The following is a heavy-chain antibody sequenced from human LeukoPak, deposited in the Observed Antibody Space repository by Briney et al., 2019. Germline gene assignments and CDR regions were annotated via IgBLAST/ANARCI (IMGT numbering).Heavy chain of an antibody. CDR2: IYYSGNT. CDR3: AGMTKVKEYFDL. D-gene: IGHD4-17*01. J-gene: IGHJ2*01. CDR1: GVSITNYY. Sequence: PSETLSLTCTASGVSITNYYWSWIRQPPGKGLEWIGYIYYSGNTNYNPSLKSRVTISIDTSKSQFSLQLSSVTAADTALYYCAGMTKVKEYFDLWGRGTLVSVSS. V-gene: IGHV4-59*01.